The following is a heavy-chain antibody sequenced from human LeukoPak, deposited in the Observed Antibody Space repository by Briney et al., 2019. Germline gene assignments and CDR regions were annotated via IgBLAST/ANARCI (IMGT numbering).Heavy chain of an antibody. D-gene: IGHD6-13*01. CDR1: GGTFSSYA. J-gene: IGHJ4*02. Sequence: SVKVSCKASGGTFSSYAISWVRQAPGQGLEWMGGIIPIFGTANYAQKFQGRVTITAGESTSTAYMELSSLRSEDTAVYYCARSGIAAAGYFDYWGQGTLVTVSS. V-gene: IGHV1-69*13. CDR3: ARSGIAAAGYFDY. CDR2: IIPIFGTA.